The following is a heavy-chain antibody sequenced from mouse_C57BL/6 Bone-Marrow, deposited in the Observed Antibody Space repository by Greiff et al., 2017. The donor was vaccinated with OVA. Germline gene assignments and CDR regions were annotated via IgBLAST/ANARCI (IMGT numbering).Heavy chain of an antibody. J-gene: IGHJ2*01. D-gene: IGHD4-1*01. CDR2: ISYDGSN. CDR1: GYSITSGYY. CDR3: ARDLGEGFDY. Sequence: ESGPGLVKPSQSLSLTCSVTGYSITSGYYWNWIRQFPGNKLEWMGYISYDGSNNYNPSLKNRISITRDTSKNQFFLKLNSVTTEDTATYYCARDLGEGFDYWGQGTTLTVSS. V-gene: IGHV3-6*01.